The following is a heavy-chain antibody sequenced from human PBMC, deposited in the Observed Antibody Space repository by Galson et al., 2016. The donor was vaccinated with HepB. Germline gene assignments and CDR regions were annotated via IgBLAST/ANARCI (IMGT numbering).Heavy chain of an antibody. Sequence: SLRLSCAASGFTVSNNYMRWVRQAPGKALEWVSLIYSSGNTLYADSVKGRFTISRDSSKNTVYLQMNSLRVDDTAVYYCARGGGAAAAAWGQGTLVTVSS. CDR1: GFTVSNNY. CDR3: ARGGGAAAAA. V-gene: IGHV3-53*01. J-gene: IGHJ5*02. D-gene: IGHD6-13*01. CDR2: IYSSGNT.